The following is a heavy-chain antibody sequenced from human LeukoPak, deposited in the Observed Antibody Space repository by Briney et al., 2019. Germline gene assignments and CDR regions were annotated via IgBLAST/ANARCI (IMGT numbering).Heavy chain of an antibody. J-gene: IGHJ4*02. CDR2: IYYSGST. CDR1: GGSISSSSYY. V-gene: IGHV4-39*07. Sequence: PSETLSLTCTVSGGSISSSSYYWGWIRQPPGKGLEWIGSIYYSGSTYYNPSLKSRVTISVDTSKNQFSLKLSSVTAADTAVYYCARVTMTTVTTLDYWGQGTLVTVSS. D-gene: IGHD4-17*01. CDR3: ARVTMTTVTTLDY.